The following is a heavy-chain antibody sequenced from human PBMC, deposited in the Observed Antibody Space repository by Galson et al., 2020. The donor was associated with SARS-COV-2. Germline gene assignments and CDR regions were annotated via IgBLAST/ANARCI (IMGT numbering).Heavy chain of an antibody. V-gene: IGHV4-34*01. CDR3: ARRRHTYGDFDY. CDR1: GGSFSGYY. Sequence: LETLSLTCAVYGGSFSGYYWSWIRQPPGKGLEWIGEINSSGSTNYNPSLKSRVTISVDTSKNHFSLKLSSVTASDTAVYYCARRRHTYGDFDYWGQGTLVTVSS. CDR2: INSSGST. D-gene: IGHD3-10*01. J-gene: IGHJ4*02.